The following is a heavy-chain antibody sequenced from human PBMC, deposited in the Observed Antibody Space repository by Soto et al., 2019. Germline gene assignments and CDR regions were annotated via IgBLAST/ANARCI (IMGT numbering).Heavy chain of an antibody. CDR2: ISSSSTYI. D-gene: IGHD3-10*01. V-gene: IGHV3-21*01. Sequence: SLRLSCGASGFTVSSYSMNWVRQAPGRGLEWVSSISSSSTYIHYADSMKGRFAISRDNAKNSLYLQMNSLRVEDTAVYYCARDRGYYGSGSRIDYWGQGTMVTVSS. CDR1: GFTVSSYS. J-gene: IGHJ4*02. CDR3: ARDRGYYGSGSRIDY.